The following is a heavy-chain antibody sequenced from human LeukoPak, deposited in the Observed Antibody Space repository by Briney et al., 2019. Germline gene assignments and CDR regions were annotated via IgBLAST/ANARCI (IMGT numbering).Heavy chain of an antibody. CDR3: ARERPQGYFDY. V-gene: IGHV3-48*01. J-gene: IGHJ4*02. CDR1: GFTFSSYS. CDR2: ISSSSSTI. Sequence: GGSLRLSCAASGFTFSSYSMNWVRQAPGKGLEWVSYISSSSSTIYYADSVKGRFTISRDNAKNSLYLQMNSLRAEDTAVYYCARERPQGYFDYWGQGTLVTVSS.